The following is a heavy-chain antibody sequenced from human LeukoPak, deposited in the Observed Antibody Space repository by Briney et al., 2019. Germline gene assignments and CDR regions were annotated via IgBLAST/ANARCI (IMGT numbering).Heavy chain of an antibody. V-gene: IGHV4-59*01. CDR2: VFDNEDA. D-gene: IGHD4-17*01. Sequence: SETLSPTCAVSGASLSHYHWNWFRQPPGKGLEWIASVFDNEDANYNPSLESRVTISLDTSKSHVSLRLTSVTAADTAVYFCAKGETVTTSPFDYWGQGILVTVSS. J-gene: IGHJ4*02. CDR3: AKGETVTTSPFDY. CDR1: GASLSHYH.